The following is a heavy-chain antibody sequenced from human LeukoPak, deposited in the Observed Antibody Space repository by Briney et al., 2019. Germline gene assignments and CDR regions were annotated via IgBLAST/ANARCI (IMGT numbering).Heavy chain of an antibody. CDR3: ARYRCTTYLYGMDV. CDR2: INTNTGDP. Sequence: GASVKVSCKASGYTFTNYAMSWVRQAPGQGLEWMAWINTNTGDPTYAQDFTGRFVFSLDTSVTTAYLQISSLKPEDTAVYYCARYRCTTYLYGMDVWGQGNQVNVSS. CDR1: GYTFTNYA. D-gene: IGHD3-16*02. J-gene: IGHJ6*02. V-gene: IGHV7-4-1*02.